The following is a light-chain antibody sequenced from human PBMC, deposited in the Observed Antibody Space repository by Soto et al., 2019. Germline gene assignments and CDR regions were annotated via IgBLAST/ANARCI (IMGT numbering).Light chain of an antibody. CDR2: EVS. J-gene: IGLJ1*01. CDR3: SSYSSSSTLV. V-gene: IGLV2-14*01. CDR1: SSDVGGYKY. Sequence: QSVLTQPASVSGSPGQSITIACTGTSSDVGGYKYVSWYQQHSGKAPKLMIYEVSNRPSGVSNRFSGSKSGNTASLTISGLQAEDDADYYGSSYSSSSTLVFGTGTKVTVL.